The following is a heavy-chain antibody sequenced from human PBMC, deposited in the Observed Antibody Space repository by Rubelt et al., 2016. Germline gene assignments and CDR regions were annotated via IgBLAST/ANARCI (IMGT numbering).Heavy chain of an antibody. V-gene: IGHV5-51*01. CDR1: GFSFTKYW. D-gene: IGHD1-26*01. CDR3: AAEWEHNAFDI. CDR2: IYPGDSET. Sequence: EVQLVQSGAEVKKPGESLKISCKGSGFSFTKYWIGWVRQKPGKGLEWMGIIYPGDSETTYSPSFQGQVSISADKSINTAYLQLSSLKASDTAIYYGAAEWEHNAFDIWGQGTKVTVSS. J-gene: IGHJ3*02.